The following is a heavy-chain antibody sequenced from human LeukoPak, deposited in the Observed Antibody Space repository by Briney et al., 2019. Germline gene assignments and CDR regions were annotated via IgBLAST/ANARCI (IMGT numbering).Heavy chain of an antibody. V-gene: IGHV4-39*01. D-gene: IGHD3-22*01. CDR3: ARHSEYYYDFDY. J-gene: IGHJ4*02. CDR2: IYYSGST. CDR1: GGSISSSSYY. Sequence: SETLSLTCTVSGGSISSSSYYWGWIRQPPGKGLDWIGSIYYSGSTSYNPSLESRVTMSVDTSKNQFSLKLTSVTAADTAVYYCARHSEYYYDFDYWGQGTLVTVSS.